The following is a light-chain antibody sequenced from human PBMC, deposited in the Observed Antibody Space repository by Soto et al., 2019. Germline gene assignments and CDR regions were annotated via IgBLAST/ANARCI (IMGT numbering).Light chain of an antibody. CDR2: AAS. CDR1: QGISSY. Sequence: IQLTQSPSSLSASVGDRVTITCRASQGISSYLAWYQQKPGKAPKLLIYAASSLQSGVPSRFSGSGSGTEFTLTISSLQSEDFAVYFCQQYHNWPPITFGQGTRLEIK. V-gene: IGKV1-9*01. J-gene: IGKJ5*01. CDR3: QQYHNWPPIT.